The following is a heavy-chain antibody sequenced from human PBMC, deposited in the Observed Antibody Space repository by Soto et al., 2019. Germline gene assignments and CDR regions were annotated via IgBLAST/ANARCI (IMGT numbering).Heavy chain of an antibody. V-gene: IGHV3-30-3*01. CDR3: ARDNYDFWSGYYSDYGMDV. J-gene: IGHJ6*02. D-gene: IGHD3-3*01. CDR1: GLTFSSYA. CDR2: ISYDGSNK. Sequence: GGSLRLSCAASGLTFSSYAMHWVRQAPGKGLEWVAVISYDGSNKYYADSVKGRFTISRDNPKNTLYLQMNSLRAEDTAVYYCARDNYDFWSGYYSDYGMDVWGQGTTVTVSS.